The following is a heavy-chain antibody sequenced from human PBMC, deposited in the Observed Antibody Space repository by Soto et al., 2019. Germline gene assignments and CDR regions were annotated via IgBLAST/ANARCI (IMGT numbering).Heavy chain of an antibody. CDR1: GDSVSSDAYY. CDR2: IYYHGRT. CDR3: ARDRSNSPDYFDF. Sequence: SETLSLTCSVSGDSVSSDAYYWTWILQPPGKGLEWIGYIYYHGRTNYNPSLKSRLTISVDTSKNQFSLKLNSVSAADTAVYYCARDRSNSPDYFDFWGQGTLVTVSS. J-gene: IGHJ4*02. D-gene: IGHD6-6*01. V-gene: IGHV4-30-4*01.